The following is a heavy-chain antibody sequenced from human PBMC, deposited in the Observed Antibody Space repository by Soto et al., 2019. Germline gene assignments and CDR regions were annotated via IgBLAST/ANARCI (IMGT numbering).Heavy chain of an antibody. CDR3: VRGDGDYYDGNGYLGRH. D-gene: IGHD3-22*01. Sequence: EVHLVESGGGLVQPGGSLRLSCAASGFTFSSYWMHWVRQVPGKGPVWVSRIKNDGSGTYYADSVKGRLTMSRDNAKNAVYLQTNSLRAEDTAVYYCVRGDGDYYDGNGYLGRHWGQGTLVTVSS. CDR2: IKNDGSGT. V-gene: IGHV3-74*01. CDR1: GFTFSSYW. J-gene: IGHJ4*02.